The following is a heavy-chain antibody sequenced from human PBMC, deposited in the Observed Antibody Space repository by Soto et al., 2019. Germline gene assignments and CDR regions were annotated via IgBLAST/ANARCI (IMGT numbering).Heavy chain of an antibody. Sequence: PGGSLRLSCAASGFTFSSYAMSWVRQAPGKGLERVLAISSSGGSTYYADSVKGRFTISRDNSKNTLYLQMNSLRAEDTAVYFCAKAYSPYYYGSGSSEHCLDYWGQGTLVTVSS. CDR2: ISSSGGST. D-gene: IGHD3-10*01. CDR1: GFTFSSYA. CDR3: AKAYSPYYYGSGSSEHCLDY. V-gene: IGHV3-23*01. J-gene: IGHJ4*02.